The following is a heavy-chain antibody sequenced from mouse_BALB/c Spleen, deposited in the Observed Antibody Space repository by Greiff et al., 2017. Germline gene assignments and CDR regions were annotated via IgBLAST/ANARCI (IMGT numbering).Heavy chain of an antibody. J-gene: IGHJ4*01. CDR1: GFTFSSYT. CDR2: ISNGGGST. D-gene: IGHD2-1*01. V-gene: IGHV5-12-2*01. Sequence: EVKLQESGGGLVQPGGSLKLSCAASGFTFSSYTMSWVRQTPEKRLEWVAYISNGGGSTYYPDTVKGRFTISRDNAKNTLYLQMSSLKSEDTAMYYCGGNYGGYAMDYWGQGTSVTVSS. CDR3: GGNYGGYAMDY.